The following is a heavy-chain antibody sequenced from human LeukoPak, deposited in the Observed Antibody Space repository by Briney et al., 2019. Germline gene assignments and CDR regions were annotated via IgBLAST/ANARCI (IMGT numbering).Heavy chain of an antibody. CDR1: GFTFSSYG. J-gene: IGHJ4*02. V-gene: IGHV3-30*18. CDR3: ANLGVAGPLDC. Sequence: GGSLRLSCAASGFTFSSYGMHWVRQAPGKGLEWVAVISYDGSNKYYADSVKGRFTISRDNSKNTLYLQMNSLRAEDTAVYYCANLGVAGPLDCWGQGTLVTVSS. CDR2: ISYDGSNK. D-gene: IGHD3/OR15-3a*01.